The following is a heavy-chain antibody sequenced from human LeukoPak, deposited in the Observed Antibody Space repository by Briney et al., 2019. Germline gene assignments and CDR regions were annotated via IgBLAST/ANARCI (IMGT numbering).Heavy chain of an antibody. CDR1: GGTFSSYT. J-gene: IGHJ4*02. V-gene: IGHV1-69*04. CDR2: IIPILGIA. D-gene: IGHD2-8*01. Sequence: ASVKVSCKASGGTFSSYTISWVRQAPGQGLEWMGRIIPILGIANYAQKFQGRVTITADKSTSTAYMELSSLRSEDTAVYYCARDSNLGYCTNGVCYTLWGQGTLVTVSS. CDR3: ARDSNLGYCTNGVCYTL.